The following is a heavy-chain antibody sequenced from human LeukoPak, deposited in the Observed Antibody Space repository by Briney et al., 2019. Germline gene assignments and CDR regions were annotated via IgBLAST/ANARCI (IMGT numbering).Heavy chain of an antibody. V-gene: IGHV4-4*07. J-gene: IGHJ6*03. CDR1: VGSLCTYC. CDR2: ICSSGST. D-gene: IGHD3-10*01. Sequence: SETLSLTSAVSVGSLCTYCWCWMSPRPGKGLEWIGHICSSGSTNYNTSLKGRVTMSVDTANNEFSLKLNSVTAEDTAFYYCARAYYHPSYYSPDYYYMDVWGKGTTVTISS. CDR3: ARAYYHPSYYSPDYYYMDV.